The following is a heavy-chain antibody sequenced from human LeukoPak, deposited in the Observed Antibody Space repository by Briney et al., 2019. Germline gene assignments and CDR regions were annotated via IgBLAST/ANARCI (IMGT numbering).Heavy chain of an antibody. CDR3: ARTRGEVDYGSGSYFDY. D-gene: IGHD3-10*01. CDR1: GGSISSYY. V-gene: IGHV4-4*07. CDR2: IYTSGST. J-gene: IGHJ4*02. Sequence: PSETLSLTCTVSGGSISSYYWSWIRQPAGKGLEWIGRIYTSGSTNYNPSLKSRVTMSVDTSQNQFSLKLSSVTAADTAVYYCARTRGEVDYGSGSYFDYWGQGTLVTVSS.